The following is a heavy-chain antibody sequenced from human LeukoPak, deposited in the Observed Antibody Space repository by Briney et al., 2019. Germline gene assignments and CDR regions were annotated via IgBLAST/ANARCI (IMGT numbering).Heavy chain of an antibody. V-gene: IGHV3-30*18. CDR2: ISYDGSIK. D-gene: IGHD3-22*01. CDR1: GFTFSSYG. J-gene: IGHJ4*02. Sequence: PGGSQRLFCTASGFTFSSYGMHWVRQAPGKALEWVAVISYDGSIKYYVDYVKSRYTIARYNSKSTMYLQMNSMSAEDTAVYECAKEYYYDSSGSYFDYWGQGTLVTVSS. CDR3: AKEYYYDSSGSYFDY.